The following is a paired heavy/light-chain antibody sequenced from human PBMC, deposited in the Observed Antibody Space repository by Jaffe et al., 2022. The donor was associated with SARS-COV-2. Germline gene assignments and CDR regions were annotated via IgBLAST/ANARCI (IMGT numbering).Heavy chain of an antibody. V-gene: IGHV4-34*08. CDR1: GGTFKGWY. CDR2: ISDTGTT. CDR3: ADDYCSRSSCSRARGFDP. J-gene: IGHJ5*02. D-gene: IGHD3-3*01. Sequence: QAQLQQWGAGLLKPSETLSLSCAVYGGTFKGWYWSWIRQAPGKGLEWIGEISDTGTTYYNPSLKDRLTISLDTSRKQFSLKLSSVTAADTAVYYCADDYCSRSSCSRARGFDPWGQGTPVTVS.
Light chain of an antibody. J-gene: IGLJ2*01. CDR3: CSFAGDNTVL. Sequence: QSALTQPPSASESPGQSVTISCTGTSSDVGGYNFVSWYQQYPGKAPRLIIYEVNRRPSGVPDRFSGSKSGNTASLTVSGLRSEDEADYYCCSFAGDNTVLFGGGTKLTVL. CDR1: SSDVGGYNF. V-gene: IGLV2-8*01. CDR2: EVN.